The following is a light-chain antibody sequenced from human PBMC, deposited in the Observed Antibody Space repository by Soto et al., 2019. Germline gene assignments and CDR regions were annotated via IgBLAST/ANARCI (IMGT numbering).Light chain of an antibody. Sequence: EIVMTHSPATLSVSPGERATLSCRASQSVGRNLAWYQQKPGQAPRLLIYGASTRATGIPARFSGSGSGTEFPLTISSLQSEDFAIYSCQQYNHWPPLTFGGGTKVEIK. CDR3: QQYNHWPPLT. V-gene: IGKV3-15*01. CDR1: QSVGRN. CDR2: GAS. J-gene: IGKJ4*01.